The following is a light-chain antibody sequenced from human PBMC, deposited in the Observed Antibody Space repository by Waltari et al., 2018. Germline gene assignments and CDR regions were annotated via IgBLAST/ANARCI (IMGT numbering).Light chain of an antibody. CDR2: GAS. J-gene: IGKJ2*01. V-gene: IGKV3-20*01. CDR1: HSISKKF. Sequence: RSSHSISKKFVAWYQQKQDQAPRVLIHGASRSAACIPDRFRSSGSGTDFTHTISRLEPEDSAVYYCQQYGSSVMYTFGQGTKLEIK. CDR3: QQYGSSVMYT.